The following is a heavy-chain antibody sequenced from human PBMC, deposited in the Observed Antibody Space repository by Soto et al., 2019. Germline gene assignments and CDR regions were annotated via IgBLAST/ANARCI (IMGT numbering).Heavy chain of an antibody. CDR1: GGTFSSYA. Sequence: QVQLVQSGAEVKKPGSSVNVSCKASGGTFSSYAISWVRQAPGQGLEWMGGIIPIFGTANYAQKFQGRVTITADKSTSTAYMELSSLRSEDTAVYYCASSSSGGKRDYYYYYGMDVWGQGTTVTVSS. CDR2: IIPIFGTA. CDR3: ASSSSGGKRDYYYYYGMDV. D-gene: IGHD2-15*01. J-gene: IGHJ6*02. V-gene: IGHV1-69*06.